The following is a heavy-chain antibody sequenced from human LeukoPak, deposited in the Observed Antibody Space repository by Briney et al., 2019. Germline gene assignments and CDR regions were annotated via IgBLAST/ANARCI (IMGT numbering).Heavy chain of an antibody. CDR1: GFTFSTYT. Sequence: GGSLRLSRAASGFTFSTYTMNWVRQAPGKRLEWVSSISSDSRYIYYADSMKGRFTISRDNAKNSLYLQMNSLRVEDTAVYYCARDFRYEGDYWGQGTLVTVSS. V-gene: IGHV3-21*01. J-gene: IGHJ4*02. D-gene: IGHD5-12*01. CDR3: ARDFRYEGDY. CDR2: ISSDSRYI.